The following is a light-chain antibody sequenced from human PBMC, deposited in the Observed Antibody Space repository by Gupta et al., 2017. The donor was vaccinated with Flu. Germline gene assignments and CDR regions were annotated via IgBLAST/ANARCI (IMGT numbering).Light chain of an antibody. J-gene: IGKJ2*01. Sequence: PGGPAAISGKCSPSLWGGDDGNTYLDWYLQKPGQSPQLLIYSLSYRASGVSDRFSGSGSATDVTLKISRVEDEDVGVYYCMQRLEFPSYTFGQGTKVEIK. CDR1: PSLWGGDDGNTY. V-gene: IGKV2-40*01. CDR3: MQRLEFPSYT. CDR2: SLS.